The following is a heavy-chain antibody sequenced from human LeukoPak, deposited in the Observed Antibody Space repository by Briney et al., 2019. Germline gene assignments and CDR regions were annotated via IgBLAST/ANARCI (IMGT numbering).Heavy chain of an antibody. V-gene: IGHV3-23*01. CDR2: LSGGGSST. Sequence: GGSLRLSCAASGFTFSSYAMSWVRQAPGKGLEWGSGLSGGGSSTYYADSVKGRFSISRDISKNTLYLQMNSLRADDTAVYYCASRQDLGWHYDNWGQGTLVTVSS. CDR3: ASRQDLGWHYDN. CDR1: GFTFSSYA. J-gene: IGHJ4*02. D-gene: IGHD6-19*01.